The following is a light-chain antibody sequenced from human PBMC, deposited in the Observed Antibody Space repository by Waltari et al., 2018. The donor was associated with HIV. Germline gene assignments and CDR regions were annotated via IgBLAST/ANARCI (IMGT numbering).Light chain of an antibody. J-gene: IGLJ1*01. CDR3: SSYAGSNNFV. Sequence: QSALTQPPSASGSPGQSVTISCTGTSSDIGTYDYVSWYQQYPDKAPKLIIYEVNKRPSGVPDRFSGSKSGNTASLTVSGLQAEDEADYYCSSYAGSNNFVFGTGTKVTVL. CDR1: SSDIGTYDY. CDR2: EVN. V-gene: IGLV2-8*01.